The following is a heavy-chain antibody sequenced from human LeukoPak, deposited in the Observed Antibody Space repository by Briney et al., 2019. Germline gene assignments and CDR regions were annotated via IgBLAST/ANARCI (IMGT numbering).Heavy chain of an antibody. Sequence: GESLKISCAASGFRFRTYGMHWVRQAPGKGLEWVAAIWYDGSNKYYADSVKGRFTISRDNSTNTLYLQINSLRAEDTAVYYCAKDLYGILTGYLDYWGQGTLVTVSS. V-gene: IGHV3-33*06. CDR1: GFRFRTYG. J-gene: IGHJ4*02. CDR2: IWYDGSNK. D-gene: IGHD3-9*01. CDR3: AKDLYGILTGYLDY.